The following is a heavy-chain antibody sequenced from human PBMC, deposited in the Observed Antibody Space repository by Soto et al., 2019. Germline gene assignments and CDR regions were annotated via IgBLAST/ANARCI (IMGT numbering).Heavy chain of an antibody. CDR3: ARDKDGMDV. CDR2: IWYDGSNK. CDR1: GFTFSSYG. V-gene: IGHV3-33*01. Sequence: PGSLWKISCAASGFTFSSYGMHWVRQAPGKGLEWVAVIWYDGSNKYYADSVKGRFTISRDNSKNTLYLQMNSLRAEDTAVYYCARDKDGMDVWGQGTTVTVSS. J-gene: IGHJ6*02.